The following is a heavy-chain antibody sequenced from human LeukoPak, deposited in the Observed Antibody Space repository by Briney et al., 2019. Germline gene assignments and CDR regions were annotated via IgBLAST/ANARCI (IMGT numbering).Heavy chain of an antibody. D-gene: IGHD4-23*01. J-gene: IGHJ3*02. V-gene: IGHV4-61*02. CDR1: GGSISSGSYY. Sequence: KTSETLSLTCTVSGGSISSGSYYWSWIRQPAGKGLERIGRIYTSGSTNYNPSLKSRVTISVDTSKNQFSLKLSSVTAADTAVYYWARHDGGDDVFDIWGKGKMVTVSS. CDR2: IYTSGST. CDR3: ARHDGGDDVFDI.